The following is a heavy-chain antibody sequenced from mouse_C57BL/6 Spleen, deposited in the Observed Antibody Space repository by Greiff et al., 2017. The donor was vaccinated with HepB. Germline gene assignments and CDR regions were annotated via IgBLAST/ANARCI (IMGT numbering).Heavy chain of an antibody. J-gene: IGHJ1*03. CDR3: TRGDDYGWYFDV. V-gene: IGHV5-9-1*02. D-gene: IGHD2-4*01. CDR1: GFTFSSYA. Sequence: EVKVEESGEGLVKPGGSLKLSCAASGFTFSSYAMSWVRQTPEKRLEWVAYISSGGDYIYYADTVKGRFTISRDNARNTLYLQMSSLKSEDTAMYYCTRGDDYGWYFDVWGTGTTVTVSS. CDR2: ISSGGDYI.